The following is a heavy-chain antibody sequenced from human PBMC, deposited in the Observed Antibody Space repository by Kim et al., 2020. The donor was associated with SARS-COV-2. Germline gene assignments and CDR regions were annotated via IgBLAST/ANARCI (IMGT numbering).Heavy chain of an antibody. D-gene: IGHD3-10*01. Sequence: FTISRDNAKNTLYLQMNSLRAEDTAVYYCARDLVEAWGLVGFEEPCGMDVWGQGTTVTVSS. CDR3: ARDLVEAWGLVGFEEPCGMDV. V-gene: IGHV3-30*07. J-gene: IGHJ6*02.